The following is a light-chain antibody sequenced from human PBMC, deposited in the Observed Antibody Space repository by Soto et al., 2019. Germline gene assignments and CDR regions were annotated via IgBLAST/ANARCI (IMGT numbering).Light chain of an antibody. Sequence: ILMTQSRYSLAVSLGERATINCKSSQSVLYSSNNKNYLAWYQQKPGQPPKLLIYWASTRESGVPDRFSGSGSGTDFTLTISSMQAEDVAVYYCQQYYSTPLTLGGGTKVDIK. CDR1: QSVLYSSNNKNY. V-gene: IGKV4-1*01. CDR2: WAS. CDR3: QQYYSTPLT. J-gene: IGKJ4*01.